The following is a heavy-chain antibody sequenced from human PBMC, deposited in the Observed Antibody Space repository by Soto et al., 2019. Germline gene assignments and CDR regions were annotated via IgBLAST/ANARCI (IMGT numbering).Heavy chain of an antibody. J-gene: IGHJ4*02. CDR2: INHSGST. D-gene: IGHD3-10*01. CDR1: GGSFSGYY. CDR3: ALVGGSGTVDY. V-gene: IGHV4-34*01. Sequence: QVQLQQWGAGLLKPSETLSLTCAVYGGSFSGYYWSWIRQPPGKGLEWIGEINHSGSTNYNPSLKSRSTLSVDTPKNQFSLKLSSVTAADTAVYYCALVGGSGTVDYWGQGTLVTVSS.